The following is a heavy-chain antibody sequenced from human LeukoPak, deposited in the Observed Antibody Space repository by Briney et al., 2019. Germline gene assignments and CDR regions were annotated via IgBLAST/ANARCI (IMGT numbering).Heavy chain of an antibody. CDR2: INSDGSST. D-gene: IGHD3-10*01. V-gene: IGHV3-74*01. CDR3: AREFGELLSEPITFDY. Sequence: GGSLRLSCAASGFTFSSYWMHWVRQAPGKGLVWVSRINSDGSSTSYADSVKGRFTISRDNAKNTLYLQMNSLRAEDTAVYYCAREFGELLSEPITFDYWGQGTLVTVSS. J-gene: IGHJ4*02. CDR1: GFTFSSYW.